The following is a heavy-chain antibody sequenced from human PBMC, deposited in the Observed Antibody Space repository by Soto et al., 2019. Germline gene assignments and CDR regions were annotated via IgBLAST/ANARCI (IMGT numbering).Heavy chain of an antibody. CDR2: IWYDGSNK. V-gene: IGHV3-33*01. CDR1: GFTFSSYG. Sequence: GGSLRLSCAASGFTFSSYGMHWVRQAPGKGLEWVAVIWYDGSNKYYADSVKGRFTISRDNSKNTLYLQMNSLRAEDTAVYYCARGGDFDWLYLTYNPNKYFDYWGQGTLVTVSS. D-gene: IGHD3-9*01. J-gene: IGHJ4*02. CDR3: ARGGDFDWLYLTYNPNKYFDY.